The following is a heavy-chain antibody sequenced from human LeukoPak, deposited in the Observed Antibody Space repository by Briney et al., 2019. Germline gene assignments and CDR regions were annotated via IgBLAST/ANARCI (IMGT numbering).Heavy chain of an antibody. Sequence: GRSLTLSCAASGFIFSSYGMHWVRPAPGKGPEWVAVIWYDGSNKYYADSVKGRFTISRDNSKNTLYLQMNSLRAEDTAVYYCARDHSSGWYTDYFDYWGQGTLVTVSS. CDR3: ARDHSSGWYTDYFDY. CDR2: IWYDGSNK. J-gene: IGHJ4*02. CDR1: GFIFSSYG. D-gene: IGHD6-19*01. V-gene: IGHV3-33*01.